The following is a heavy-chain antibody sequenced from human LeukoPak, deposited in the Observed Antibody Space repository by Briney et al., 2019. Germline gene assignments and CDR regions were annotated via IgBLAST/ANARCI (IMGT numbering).Heavy chain of an antibody. V-gene: IGHV4-39*01. Sequence: SSETLSLTCTVSGGSISSSTHYSGWIRQPPGKGLEWIGTIYYSGSTYYNPSLKSRATISVDTSKNQFSLKLGSVTAADTAVYYCVRQTYGSGSYYNLDCWGQGTLVTVSS. CDR1: GGSISSSTHY. CDR2: IYYSGST. D-gene: IGHD3-10*01. J-gene: IGHJ4*02. CDR3: VRQTYGSGSYYNLDC.